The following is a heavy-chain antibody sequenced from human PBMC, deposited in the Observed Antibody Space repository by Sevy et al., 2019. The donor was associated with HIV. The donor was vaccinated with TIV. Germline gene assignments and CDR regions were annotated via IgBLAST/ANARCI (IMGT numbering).Heavy chain of an antibody. CDR1: GFTFTSSA. Sequence: ASGKVSCKASGFTFTSSAVQWVRQARGQRLEWIGWIVVGSGNTNYAQKFQERVTITRDMSTSTAYMELSSLRSEDTAVYYCAADLGQQCCLDHYYYYGMDVWGQGTTVTVSS. V-gene: IGHV1-58*01. CDR3: AADLGQQCCLDHYYYYGMDV. CDR2: IVVGSGNT. D-gene: IGHD6-19*01. J-gene: IGHJ6*02.